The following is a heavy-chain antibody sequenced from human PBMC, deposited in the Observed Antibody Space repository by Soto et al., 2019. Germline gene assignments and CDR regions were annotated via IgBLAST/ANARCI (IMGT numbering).Heavy chain of an antibody. CDR3: ASQAFDN. CDR1: GFIFRDYG. V-gene: IGHV3-33*01. Sequence: SGGSLRLSCAASGFIFRDYGMQWVRQAPGKGLEWLSFIWHDGSKKFYADSVQGRFTISRDNSKNTLFLQMNTLRAEDTAVYYCASQAFDNWGQGTLVTVSS. CDR2: IWHDGSKK. J-gene: IGHJ4*02.